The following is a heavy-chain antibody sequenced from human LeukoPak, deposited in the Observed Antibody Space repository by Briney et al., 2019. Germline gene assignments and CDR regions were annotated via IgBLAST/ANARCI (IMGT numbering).Heavy chain of an antibody. CDR3: VKASGIAAAGTFDY. D-gene: IGHD6-13*01. CDR1: GFTFSSYA. CDR2: ISSNGGST. Sequence: GGSLRLSCSASGFTFSSYAMHWVRQAPGKGLEYVSAISSNGGSTYYADSVKGRFTISRDNSKNTLYLQMSSLRAEDTAVCYCVKASGIAAAGTFDYWGQGTLVTVSS. V-gene: IGHV3-64D*06. J-gene: IGHJ4*02.